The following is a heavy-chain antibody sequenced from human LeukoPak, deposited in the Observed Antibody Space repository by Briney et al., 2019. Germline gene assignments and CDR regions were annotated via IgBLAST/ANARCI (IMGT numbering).Heavy chain of an antibody. J-gene: IGHJ4*02. CDR3: ARTHYYDSSGYEGSYYFDY. D-gene: IGHD3-22*01. V-gene: IGHV4-34*01. CDR2: INHSGST. Sequence: KPSETLSLTCAVYGGSFSGYYWSWIRQPPGKGLEWIGEINHSGSTNHNPSLKSRVTISVDTSKNQFSLKLSSVTAADTAVYYCARTHYYDSSGYEGSYYFDYWGQGTLVTVSS. CDR1: GGSFSGYY.